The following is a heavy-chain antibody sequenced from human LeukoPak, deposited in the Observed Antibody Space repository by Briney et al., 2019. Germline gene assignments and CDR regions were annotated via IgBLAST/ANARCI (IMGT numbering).Heavy chain of an antibody. CDR1: GVSISSSNFY. J-gene: IGHJ4*02. CDR2: IYYSGTT. D-gene: IGHD2-21*01. Sequence: SETLSLTCTVSGVSISSSNFYWAWIRQPPGKGLEWIGNIYYSGTTYYNPSLESRVTISLDTSKNQFSLKLSSVTAADTAVYYCARHYVLLIVGPTRWGQGTLVSVSS. V-gene: IGHV4-39*01. CDR3: ARHYVLLIVGPTR.